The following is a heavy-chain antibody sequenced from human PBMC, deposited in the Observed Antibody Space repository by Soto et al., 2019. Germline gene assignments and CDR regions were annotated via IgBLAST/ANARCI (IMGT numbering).Heavy chain of an antibody. J-gene: IGHJ5*02. CDR1: GGSITSGGSF. V-gene: IGHV4-31*03. CDR3: ARGGASSKWFAP. Sequence: SETLTLTCTVSGGSITSGGSFWSWIRQHPGKGPEWIAFIGYSGATSYNPSLASRVTISADTYKSQFSLNLRSVTAADTAVYYCARGGASSKWFAPWGQGTLVTVSS. CDR2: IGYSGAT. D-gene: IGHD2-15*01.